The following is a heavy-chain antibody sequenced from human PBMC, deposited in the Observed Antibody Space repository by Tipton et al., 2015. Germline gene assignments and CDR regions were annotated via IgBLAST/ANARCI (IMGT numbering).Heavy chain of an antibody. D-gene: IGHD3-10*01. CDR3: ASPKLIRGVSLTPFDH. J-gene: IGHJ4*01. CDR1: GDSIISSSYS. Sequence: TLSLTCTISGDSIISSSYSWGWVRQPPGKGLGWIGHLVYLGNTFYNVPLKGRVTMSADTATNQISLNLTSVTAADTAVYYCASPKLIRGVSLTPFDHWGRGMLVTVSA. V-gene: IGHV4-39*01. CDR2: LVYLGNT.